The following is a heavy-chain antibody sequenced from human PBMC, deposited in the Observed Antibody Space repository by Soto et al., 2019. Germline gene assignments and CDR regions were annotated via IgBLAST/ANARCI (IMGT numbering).Heavy chain of an antibody. CDR3: ARGPVSSSWYEGSYWYLDL. V-gene: IGHV6-1*01. CDR2: TYYRSKWYN. Sequence: SQTLSLTCAISGDSVSSNSAAWNWIRQSPSRGLEWLGRTYYRSKWYNDYAVSVKSRITINPDTSKNQFSLQLNSVTPEDTAVYYCARGPVSSSWYEGSYWYLDLWGRGTLVTVSS. J-gene: IGHJ2*01. D-gene: IGHD6-13*01. CDR1: GDSVSSNSAA.